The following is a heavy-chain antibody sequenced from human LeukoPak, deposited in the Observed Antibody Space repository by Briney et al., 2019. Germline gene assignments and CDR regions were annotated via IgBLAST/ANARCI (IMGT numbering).Heavy chain of an antibody. Sequence: SVKLSCTASGFTFTSSAVQWVRQARGQRLEWIGWIFVGSGNTNYAQKFQERVTITRDMSTSTAYMQLSSLRSEDTAVYYCAASFAPDDSGSYYPTSYYYYGMDVWGQGTTVTVSS. V-gene: IGHV1-58*01. CDR2: IFVGSGNT. D-gene: IGHD1-26*01. J-gene: IGHJ6*02. CDR1: GFTFTSSA. CDR3: AASFAPDDSGSYYPTSYYYYGMDV.